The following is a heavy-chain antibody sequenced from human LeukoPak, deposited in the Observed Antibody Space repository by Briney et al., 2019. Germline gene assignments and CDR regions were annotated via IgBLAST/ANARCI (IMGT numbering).Heavy chain of an antibody. J-gene: IGHJ4*02. Sequence: QSGGSLRLSCAASGFTFSSYSMNWVRQAPGKGLEWVSSISSSSSYIYYADSVKGRFTISRDNAKNSLYLQMNSLRAEDTAVYYCAREDDDYNPFDYWGQGTLVTVSS. CDR2: ISSSSSYI. D-gene: IGHD4-17*01. V-gene: IGHV3-21*01. CDR3: AREDDDYNPFDY. CDR1: GFTFSSYS.